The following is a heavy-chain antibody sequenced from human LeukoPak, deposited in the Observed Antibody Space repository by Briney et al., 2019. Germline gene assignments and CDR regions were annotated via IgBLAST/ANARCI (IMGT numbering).Heavy chain of an antibody. J-gene: IGHJ4*02. CDR1: GGSISSYY. CDR2: IYYSGST. CDR3: ARYSPRRDGYNHFDY. V-gene: IGHV4-59*08. D-gene: IGHD5-24*01. Sequence: SETLSLTCTVSGGSISSYYWSWIRLPPGKGLEWIGYIYYSGSTNYNPSLKSRVTISVDTSKNQFSLKLSSVTAADTAVYYCARYSPRRDGYNHFDYWGQGTLVTVSS.